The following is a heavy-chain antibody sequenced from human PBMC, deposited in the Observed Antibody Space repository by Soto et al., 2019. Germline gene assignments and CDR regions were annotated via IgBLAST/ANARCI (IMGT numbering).Heavy chain of an antibody. CDR1: GGTFNKHA. CDR3: VKITMSSRATILSGEWFDP. CDR2: IIPIFGTS. V-gene: IGHV1-69*06. J-gene: IGHJ5*02. D-gene: IGHD3-9*01. Sequence: QVQLVQSGAEVNKPGSSVKVSCKASGGTFNKHAINWVRQAPGQGLEWMGGIIPIFGTSNDAQKFQGRVTTTCGKSKRTAYMELSRLRIDDTGVYYCVKITMSSRATILSGEWFDPSGPGKLVPVSS.